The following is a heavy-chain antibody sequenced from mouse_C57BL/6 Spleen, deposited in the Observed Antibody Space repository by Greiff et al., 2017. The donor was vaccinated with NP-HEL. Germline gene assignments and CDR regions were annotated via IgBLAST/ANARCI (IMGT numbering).Heavy chain of an antibody. J-gene: IGHJ1*03. D-gene: IGHD1-1*01. Sequence: QVQLEQSGPGLVQPSQSLSITCTASGFSLTSYGVHWVRQSPGKGLEWLGVIWSGGSTDYNAAFISRLSISKDNSKSQVFFKMNSLQADDTAIYYCARTYYGSSYGYFDVWGTGTTVTVSS. CDR2: IWSGGST. V-gene: IGHV2-2*01. CDR1: GFSLTSYG. CDR3: ARTYYGSSYGYFDV.